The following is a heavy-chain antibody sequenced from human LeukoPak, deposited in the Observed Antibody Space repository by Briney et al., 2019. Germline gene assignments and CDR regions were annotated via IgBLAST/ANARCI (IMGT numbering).Heavy chain of an antibody. Sequence: EGSLRLSCAASGFTFSSYAMHWVRQAPGKGLEYVSAISSNGGSTYYANSVKGRFTISRDNSKNTLYLQMGSLRAEDMAVYYCARVVVGATNYFDYWGQGTLVTVSS. D-gene: IGHD1-26*01. CDR3: ARVVVGATNYFDY. V-gene: IGHV3-64*01. J-gene: IGHJ4*02. CDR1: GFTFSSYA. CDR2: ISSNGGST.